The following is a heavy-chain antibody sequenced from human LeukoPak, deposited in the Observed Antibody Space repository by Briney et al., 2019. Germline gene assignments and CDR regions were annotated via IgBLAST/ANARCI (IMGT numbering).Heavy chain of an antibody. CDR3: ATYSSSWYGAFDI. Sequence: GGSLRLSCAASGFTFSSYSMNWVRQAPGKGLEWVSSISSSSSYIYYADSVKGRFTFSRDSAKNSLYLQMNSLRAEDTAVYYCATYSSSWYGAFDIWGQGTMVTVSS. CDR2: ISSSSSYI. D-gene: IGHD6-13*01. CDR1: GFTFSSYS. V-gene: IGHV3-21*01. J-gene: IGHJ3*02.